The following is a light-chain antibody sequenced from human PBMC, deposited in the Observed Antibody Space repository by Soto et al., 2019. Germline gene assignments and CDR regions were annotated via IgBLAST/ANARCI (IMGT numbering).Light chain of an antibody. V-gene: IGLV1-51*01. J-gene: IGLJ1*01. CDR3: GTWDSSLSAHV. Sequence: QSVLTQPPSVSAAPGQKVTISCSGSSSNIGNNYVSWYQQLPGTAPKVFIYDNNKRPSEIPDRFSGSKSGTSATLGITGLQTGDEADYYCGTWDSSLSAHVFGTGTKVTVL. CDR1: SSNIGNNY. CDR2: DNN.